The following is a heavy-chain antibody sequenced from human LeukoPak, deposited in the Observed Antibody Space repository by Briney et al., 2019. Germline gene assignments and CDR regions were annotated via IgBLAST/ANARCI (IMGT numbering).Heavy chain of an antibody. J-gene: IGHJ4*02. V-gene: IGHV3-21*01. CDR3: ARDSLPLWFGESFPFDY. Sequence: PGGSLSLSCAASGFTFSSYSMNWVRQAPGKGLEWVSSISSSSSYIYYADSVKGRFTISRDNAKNSLYLQMNSLRAEDTAVYYCARDSLPLWFGESFPFDYWGQGTLVTVSS. D-gene: IGHD3-10*01. CDR1: GFTFSSYS. CDR2: ISSSSSYI.